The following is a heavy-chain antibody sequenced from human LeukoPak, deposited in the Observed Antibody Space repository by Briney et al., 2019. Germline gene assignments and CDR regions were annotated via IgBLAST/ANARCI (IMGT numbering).Heavy chain of an antibody. Sequence: ASVKVSCKASGGTFSSYAISWVRQAPGRGLEWMGGIIPIFGTANYAQKFQGRVTITADESTSTAYMELSSLRSEDTAVYYCAREPWGYGDYQSYFDYWGQGTLVTISS. V-gene: IGHV1-69*13. CDR3: AREPWGYGDYQSYFDY. D-gene: IGHD4-17*01. CDR1: GGTFSSYA. J-gene: IGHJ4*02. CDR2: IIPIFGTA.